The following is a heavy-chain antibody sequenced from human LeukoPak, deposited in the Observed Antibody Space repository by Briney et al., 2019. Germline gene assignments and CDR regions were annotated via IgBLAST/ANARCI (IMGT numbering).Heavy chain of an antibody. CDR2: IYYSGST. D-gene: IGHD2-15*01. CDR3: ARENCSGGSCYSDY. CDR1: GGSISSYY. J-gene: IGHJ4*02. Sequence: SETLSLTCTVSGGSISSYYWSWIRQPPGKGLEWIGYIYYSGSTNYNPSLKSRVTISVDTSKNQFSLKLSSVTAADTAVYYCARENCSGGSCYSDYWGQGTLVTVSS. V-gene: IGHV4-59*01.